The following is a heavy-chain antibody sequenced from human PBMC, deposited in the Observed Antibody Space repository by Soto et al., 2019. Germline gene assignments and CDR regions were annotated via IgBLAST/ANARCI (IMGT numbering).Heavy chain of an antibody. J-gene: IGHJ6*02. V-gene: IGHV4-34*01. CDR3: ARDYDILTGYGSRMDV. CDR1: GGSFSGYY. D-gene: IGHD3-9*01. CDR2: INHSGST. Sequence: PSETLSLTCAVYGGSFSGYYWSWIRQPPGKGLEWIGEINHSGSTNYNPSLKSRVTISVDTSKNQFSLKLSSVTAADTAVYYCARDYDILTGYGSRMDVWGQGTTVT.